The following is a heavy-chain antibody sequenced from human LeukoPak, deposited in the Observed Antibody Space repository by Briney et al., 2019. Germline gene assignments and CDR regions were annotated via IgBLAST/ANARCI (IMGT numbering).Heavy chain of an antibody. D-gene: IGHD5-18*01. V-gene: IGHV3-21*01. CDR2: IGSSNSYI. CDR3: ARRATTERGHSYGLDY. J-gene: IGHJ4*02. CDR1: GFTFSSYH. Sequence: GGSLRLSCEVSGFTFSSYHTNWVRQAPGKGLEWVSSIGSSNSYIYYADSMTGRFTISRDNAKNSLYLQMNSLRAEDTAMYYCARRATTERGHSYGLDYWGQGTLVTVSS.